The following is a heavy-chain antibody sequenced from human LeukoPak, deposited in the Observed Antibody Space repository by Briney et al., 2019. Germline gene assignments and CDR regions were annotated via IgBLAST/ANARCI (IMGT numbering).Heavy chain of an antibody. V-gene: IGHV1-46*01. CDR1: GYTFTSHF. Sequence: ASVKVSCKASGYTFTSHFMHWVRQAPGQGLEWMGIINPRGGSTSYTQKFQGRVTMTRDTSTSTVYMELSSLRSEDTAVYYCARRGPRFGVAGTVLWYWGQGTLVTVSS. CDR2: INPRGGST. D-gene: IGHD6-19*01. J-gene: IGHJ4*02. CDR3: ARRGPRFGVAGTVLWY.